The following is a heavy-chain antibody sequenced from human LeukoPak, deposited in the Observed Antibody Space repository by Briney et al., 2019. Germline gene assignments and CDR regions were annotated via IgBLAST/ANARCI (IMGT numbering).Heavy chain of an antibody. Sequence: GGSLRLSCAASGFTFSNAYMNWVRQAPGRGLEWVGRIKPKTDGETTEYAAPVKGRFSISRDDSKNMLYLQMNSLKTEDTAVYYCITPLPYSAQGGQGTLVTVSS. D-gene: IGHD2-21*01. CDR2: IKPKTDGETT. CDR3: ITPLPYSAQ. J-gene: IGHJ4*02. V-gene: IGHV3-15*07. CDR1: GFTFSNAY.